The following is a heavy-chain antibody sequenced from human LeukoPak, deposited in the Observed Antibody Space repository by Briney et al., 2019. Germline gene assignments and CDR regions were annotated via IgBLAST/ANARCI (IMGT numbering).Heavy chain of an antibody. CDR2: LNPNSGGT. Sequence: ASVKVSCKASGYTFTGFCIHWVRQAPGQGLEWIGWLNPNSGGTNYAQNFQGRVTMTRDTSISTGYMELSRLRSDDTAVYYCAASPDYYDSSGYSYYFDYWGQGTLVTVSS. CDR1: GYTFTGFC. D-gene: IGHD3-22*01. J-gene: IGHJ4*02. CDR3: AASPDYYDSSGYSYYFDY. V-gene: IGHV1-2*02.